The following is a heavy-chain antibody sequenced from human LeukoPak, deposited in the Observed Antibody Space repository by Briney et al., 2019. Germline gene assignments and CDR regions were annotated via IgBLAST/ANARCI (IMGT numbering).Heavy chain of an antibody. D-gene: IGHD3-10*01. J-gene: IGHJ5*02. CDR1: GVSITKYF. Sequence: PSETLSLTCSVSGVSITKYFWSWIRQPPGKGLEWIGYIYYNERSNYNPSLKSRVTISIDTSKNQFSLKLSSVTAADTAVYYCARGIKPYYGSGSYPRWFDPWGQGTLVTVSS. V-gene: IGHV4-59*01. CDR2: IYYNERS. CDR3: ARGIKPYYGSGSYPRWFDP.